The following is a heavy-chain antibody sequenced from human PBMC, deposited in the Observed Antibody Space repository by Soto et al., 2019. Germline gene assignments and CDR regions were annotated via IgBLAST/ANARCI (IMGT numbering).Heavy chain of an antibody. J-gene: IGHJ4*02. CDR1: GFTFSSCS. D-gene: IGHD3-22*01. Sequence: GGSLRLACAASGFTFSSCSLNWVRQAPGKGLECVSSISSSSYIYYADSVKGRFTISRDNAKNSLYLQMNSLRAEDTAVYYCARVLDTYYYDSSGYRVPSAIDYWGQGTLVTVYS. V-gene: IGHV3-21*01. CDR2: ISSSSYI. CDR3: ARVLDTYYYDSSGYRVPSAIDY.